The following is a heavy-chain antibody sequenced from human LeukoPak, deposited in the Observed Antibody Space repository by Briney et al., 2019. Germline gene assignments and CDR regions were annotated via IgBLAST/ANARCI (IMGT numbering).Heavy chain of an antibody. CDR2: IYYSGST. J-gene: IGHJ4*02. Sequence: PSETLSLTCTVSGGSISSYYWSWIRQPPGKGLEWIGYIYYSGSTNYNPSLKSRVTISVDTSKNQFSLKLSSVTAADTAVYYCAGGPPRSVVPAAMNDYWGQGTLVTVSS. CDR1: GGSISSYY. V-gene: IGHV4-59*01. D-gene: IGHD2-2*01. CDR3: AGGPPRSVVPAAMNDY.